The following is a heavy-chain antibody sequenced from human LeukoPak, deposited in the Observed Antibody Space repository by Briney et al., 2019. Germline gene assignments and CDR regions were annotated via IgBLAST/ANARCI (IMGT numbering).Heavy chain of an antibody. D-gene: IGHD3-9*01. CDR2: IYYSGSN. CDR1: GGSISSYY. J-gene: IGHJ4*02. CDR3: ARAGPSDYDILTGYLPPGYFDY. Sequence: SETLSLTCTVSGGSISSYYWSWIRQPPGKGLEWIGYIYYSGSNNYNPSLKSRVTISVDTSKNQFSLKLSSVTAADTAVYYCARAGPSDYDILTGYLPPGYFDYWGQGTLVTVSS. V-gene: IGHV4-59*01.